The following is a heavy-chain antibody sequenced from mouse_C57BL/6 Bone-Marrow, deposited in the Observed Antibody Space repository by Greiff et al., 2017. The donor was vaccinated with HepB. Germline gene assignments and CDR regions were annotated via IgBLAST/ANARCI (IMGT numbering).Heavy chain of an antibody. CDR2: IDPEDGDT. CDR3: TRWLLRDY. CDR1: GYTFTSYT. Sequence: VQLQQSGAELARPGASVKMSCKASGYTFTSYTMHWVKQRPGQGLEWIGRIDPEDGDTEYAPKFQGKATMTADTSSNTAYLQLSSLTSEDTAVYYCTRWLLRDYWGQGTTLTVSS. J-gene: IGHJ2*01. V-gene: IGHV14-1*01. D-gene: IGHD2-3*01.